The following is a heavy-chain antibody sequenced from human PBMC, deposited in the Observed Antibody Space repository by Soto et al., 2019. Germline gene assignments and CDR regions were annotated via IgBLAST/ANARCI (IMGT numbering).Heavy chain of an antibody. CDR2: IYHSGSP. J-gene: IGHJ5*02. CDR3: ARRVPAAPNWFDP. D-gene: IGHD2-2*01. V-gene: IGHV4-4*02. CDR1: GGSISSGTC. Sequence: PSETLSLTCAVSGGSISSGTCWSWVRQPPGRGLEWIGEIYHSGSPNYNPSLKSRVTMSVDKSKNLFSLRLSSVTAADSALYYCARRVPAAPNWFDPWGQGTLVTVS.